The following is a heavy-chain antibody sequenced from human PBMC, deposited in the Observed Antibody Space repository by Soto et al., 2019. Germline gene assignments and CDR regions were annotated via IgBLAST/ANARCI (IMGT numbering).Heavy chain of an antibody. CDR1: GFTFDDYA. CDR2: ISWNSGSI. D-gene: IGHD6-19*01. J-gene: IGHJ4*02. Sequence: GGSLRLSCAASGFTFDDYAMHWVRQAPGKGLEWVSGISWNSGSIGYADSVKGRFTISRDNAKNSLYLQMNSLRAEDTALYYCAKDMGSSGWYYFDYWGQGTLVTVSS. V-gene: IGHV3-9*01. CDR3: AKDMGSSGWYYFDY.